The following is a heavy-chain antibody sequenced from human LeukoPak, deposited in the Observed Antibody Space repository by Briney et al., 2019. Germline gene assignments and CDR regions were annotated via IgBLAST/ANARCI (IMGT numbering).Heavy chain of an antibody. CDR3: ARNYRPDFDC. J-gene: IGHJ4*02. CDR2: IYHSGST. CDR1: GYSISSGYY. D-gene: IGHD1-7*01. V-gene: IGHV4-38-2*02. Sequence: SETLSLTCTVSGYSISSGYYWGWIRQPPGKGLEWIGSIYHSGSTYYNPSLKSRVTISVDTSKNQFSLQLNSVTPEDTAIYYCARNYRPDFDCWGQGTLVTVSS.